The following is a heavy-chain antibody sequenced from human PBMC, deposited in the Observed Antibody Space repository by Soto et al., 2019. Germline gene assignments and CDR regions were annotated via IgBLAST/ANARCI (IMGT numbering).Heavy chain of an antibody. CDR3: ARSTTIVGANRSFAY. D-gene: IGHD1-26*01. J-gene: IGHJ4*02. Sequence: SETLSLTCTVSGGSISSSSYYWGWIRQPPGKGLEWIGSIYYSGSTYYNPSLKSRVTISVDTSKNQFSLKLSAVTAADRAVYYCARSTTIVGANRSFAYGGQGTRVTVPS. V-gene: IGHV4-39*01. CDR1: GGSISSSSYY. CDR2: IYYSGST.